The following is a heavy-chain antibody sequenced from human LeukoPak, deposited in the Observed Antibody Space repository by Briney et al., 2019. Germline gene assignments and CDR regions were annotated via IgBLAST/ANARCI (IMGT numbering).Heavy chain of an antibody. CDR3: ARGCSAGTPHNWFDP. Sequence: SETLSLTCTVSGGSISGYYWSWIRQPPGKGLEWIGYIYYSGSTDYNPSLKSRVTISVDTSKNQFSLKLSSVTAADTAVYYCARGCSAGTPHNWFDPWGQGTLVTVSS. J-gene: IGHJ5*02. D-gene: IGHD6-13*01. CDR1: GGSISGYY. CDR2: IYYSGST. V-gene: IGHV4-59*01.